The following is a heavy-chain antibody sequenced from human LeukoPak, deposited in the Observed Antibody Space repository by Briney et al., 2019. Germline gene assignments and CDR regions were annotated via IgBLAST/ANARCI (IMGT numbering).Heavy chain of an antibody. CDR1: GYTFTGYY. CDR3: ARTYTAVHYFDY. J-gene: IGHJ4*02. Sequence: GASVKVSCKASGYTFTGYYMHWVRQAPGQGLEWMGWINPNCGGTNYAQKFQGRVTMTRDTSISTAYMELSRLTSDDTALYYCARTYTAVHYFDYWGQGTLVTVSS. D-gene: IGHD2-21*02. CDR2: INPNCGGT. V-gene: IGHV1-2*02.